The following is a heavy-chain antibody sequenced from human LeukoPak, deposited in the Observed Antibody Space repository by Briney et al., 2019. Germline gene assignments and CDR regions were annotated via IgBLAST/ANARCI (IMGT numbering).Heavy chain of an antibody. V-gene: IGHV7-4-1*02. J-gene: IGHJ5*02. Sequence: ASVKVSCKASGYTFTSYAMNWVRQAPGQRLEWMGWINTNTGNPTYTQGFTGRFVFSLDTSVSTAYLQISSLKAEDTAVYYCVRDRRYSSGWYSGHNGFDPWGQGTLVTVSS. CDR3: VRDRRYSSGWYSGHNGFDP. D-gene: IGHD6-19*01. CDR1: GYTFTSYA. CDR2: INTNTGNP.